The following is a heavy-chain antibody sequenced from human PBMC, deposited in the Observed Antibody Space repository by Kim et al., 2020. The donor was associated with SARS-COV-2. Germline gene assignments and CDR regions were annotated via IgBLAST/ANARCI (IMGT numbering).Heavy chain of an antibody. CDR1: GFTFDDYA. CDR3: AKDTSYDILTELGY. V-gene: IGHV3-9*01. Sequence: GGSLRLSCAASGFTFDDYAMHWVRQAPGKGLEWVSGISWNSGSIGYADSVKGRFTISRDNAKNSLYLQMNRLRAEDTALYYCAKDTSYDILTELGYWGQG. CDR2: ISWNSGSI. J-gene: IGHJ4*02. D-gene: IGHD3-9*01.